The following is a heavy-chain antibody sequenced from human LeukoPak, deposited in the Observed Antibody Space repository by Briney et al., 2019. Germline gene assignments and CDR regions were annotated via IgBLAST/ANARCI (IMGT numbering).Heavy chain of an antibody. CDR3: ARGRKEMATIFYYYYYMDV. CDR1: GYTFTSYD. V-gene: IGHV1-8*03. Sequence: ASVKVSCKASGYTFTSYDINWVRQATGQGLEWMGWMNPNSGNTGYAQKFQGRVTITRNTSISTAYMELSSLRSEDTAVYYCARGRKEMATIFYYYYYMDVWGKGTTVTISS. CDR2: MNPNSGNT. J-gene: IGHJ6*03. D-gene: IGHD5-24*01.